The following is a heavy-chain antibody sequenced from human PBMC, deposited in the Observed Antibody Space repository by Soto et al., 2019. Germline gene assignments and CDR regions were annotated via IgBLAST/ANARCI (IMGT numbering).Heavy chain of an antibody. Sequence: GGSLRLSCVASGFTFDSAWMSWVRQAPGKGLEWVARIKSKIDGGTTDYAAPVKGTFTVSRDDSKNTLYLQMNSLKTEDTAVYYCTTVIAPGGTFIPYWGQGTLVTVS. D-gene: IGHD6-13*01. CDR2: IKSKIDGGTT. CDR1: GFTFDSAW. CDR3: TTVIAPGGTFIPY. J-gene: IGHJ4*02. V-gene: IGHV3-15*01.